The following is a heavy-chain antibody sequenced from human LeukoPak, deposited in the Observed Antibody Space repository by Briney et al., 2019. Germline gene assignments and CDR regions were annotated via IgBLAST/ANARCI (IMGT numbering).Heavy chain of an antibody. Sequence: PSETLSLTCTVSGGSITSGTYYWSWLRQPAGKGLEWIGYIYYSGNTNYNPSLKSRVTISVDTSKNQFSLKLSSVTAADTAVYYCARHGGWYPYFDYWGQGTLATVSS. CDR1: GGSITSGTYY. V-gene: IGHV4-61*10. D-gene: IGHD2-15*01. CDR2: IYYSGNT. CDR3: ARHGGWYPYFDY. J-gene: IGHJ4*02.